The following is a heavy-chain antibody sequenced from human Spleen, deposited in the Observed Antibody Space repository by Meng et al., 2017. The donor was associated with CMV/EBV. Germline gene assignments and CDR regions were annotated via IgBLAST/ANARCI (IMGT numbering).Heavy chain of an antibody. CDR3: AREGYYYDSSGYERGWFDP. D-gene: IGHD3-22*01. CDR2: ISSSSSTI. J-gene: IGHJ5*02. Sequence: GGSLRLSCAASGFTFSSYSMNWVRQAPGKGLEWVSYISSSSSTIYYADSVKGRFTISRDNAKNSLYLQMNSLRAEDTAVYYCAREGYYYDSSGYERGWFDPWGQGTLVTVSS. V-gene: IGHV3-48*04. CDR1: GFTFSSYS.